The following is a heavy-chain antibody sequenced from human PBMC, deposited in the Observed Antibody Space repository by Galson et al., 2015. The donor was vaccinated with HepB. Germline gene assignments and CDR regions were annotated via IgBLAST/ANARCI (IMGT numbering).Heavy chain of an antibody. CDR3: AGCRTSSLHHDY. J-gene: IGHJ4*02. Sequence: SLRLSCAASEFTVSNNYMSWVRQAPGKGLEWVSIIYINGRAYHADSVKGRFTISRDNSKNTLYLQMNNLRVEDTAVYYCAGCRTSSLHHDYWGQGTLVTVSS. CDR1: EFTVSNNY. CDR2: IYINGRA. D-gene: IGHD6-6*01. V-gene: IGHV3-53*01.